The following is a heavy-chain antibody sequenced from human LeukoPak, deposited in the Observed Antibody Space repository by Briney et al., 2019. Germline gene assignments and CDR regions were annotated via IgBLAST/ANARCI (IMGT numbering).Heavy chain of an antibody. CDR2: IYPGDSDS. V-gene: IGHV5-51*01. CDR1: GYSFGSQW. CDR3: ARVIIGGNYGGFYGLDV. Sequence: GESLKISCKGSGYSFGSQWIGWVRQGPGKGLEWMGIIYPGDSDSRYSPSFQGQVTISAEKSSSTAYLQWGNLRASDTAIYYCARVIIGGNYGGFYGLDVWGQGTTVIVSS. D-gene: IGHD4-11*01. J-gene: IGHJ6*02.